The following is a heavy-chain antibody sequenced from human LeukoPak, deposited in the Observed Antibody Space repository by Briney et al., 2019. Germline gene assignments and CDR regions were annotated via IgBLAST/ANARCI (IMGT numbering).Heavy chain of an antibody. CDR1: GFTFSSYE. J-gene: IGHJ3*02. V-gene: IGHV3-48*03. Sequence: GGSLRLSCAASGFTFSSYEMNWVRQAPGKGLEWVSYISSSGSTIYYADSVKGRFTISRDNAKNSLYLQMNSLRAEDTAVYYCAKALVDTAMAGVDAFDIWGQGTMVTVSS. D-gene: IGHD5-18*01. CDR3: AKALVDTAMAGVDAFDI. CDR2: ISSSGSTI.